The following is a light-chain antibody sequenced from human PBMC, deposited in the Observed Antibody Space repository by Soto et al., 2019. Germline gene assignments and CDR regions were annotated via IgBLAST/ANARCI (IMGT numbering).Light chain of an antibody. CDR3: QQYGTSPLT. CDR2: DAS. V-gene: IGKV3D-20*01. J-gene: IGKJ4*01. CDR1: QTVSGSY. Sequence: EIVLTQSPATLSLSPGERGTLSCGASQTVSGSYLAWYQQKPGLAPRLLIYDASSRATGIPDRFSGSGSGTDFTLTISRLEPEDFAVYYCQQYGTSPLTFGGGTKVHIK.